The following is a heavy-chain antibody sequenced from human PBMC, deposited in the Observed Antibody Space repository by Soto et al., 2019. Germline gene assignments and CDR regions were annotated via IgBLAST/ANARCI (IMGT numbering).Heavy chain of an antibody. CDR2: ISGSGGST. CDR3: AKDPTNYGSGSYYYY. Sequence: EVQLLESGGGLVQPGGSLRLSCAASGFTFSSYAMSWVRQAPGKGLEWVSAISGSGGSTYYADSVKGRFTISRDNSKNTLYLQMNSRRAEDTAVYYCAKDPTNYGSGSYYYYWGQGTLVTVSS. V-gene: IGHV3-23*01. J-gene: IGHJ4*02. D-gene: IGHD3-10*01. CDR1: GFTFSSYA.